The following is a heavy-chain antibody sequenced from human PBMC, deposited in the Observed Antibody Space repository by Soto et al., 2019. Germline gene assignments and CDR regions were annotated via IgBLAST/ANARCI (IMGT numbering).Heavy chain of an antibody. CDR3: ARTRRDTIFGVVIFGWFDP. CDR1: GGSFSDNY. D-gene: IGHD3-3*01. J-gene: IGHJ5*02. CDR2: VYSSGRT. V-gene: IGHV4-59*01. Sequence: QVQLQQSGPGLVRPSETLSLTCTVSGGSFSDNYWNWLRQSPGKGLEWMGDVYSSGRTNYTPSFGSLVTMSIDTAKNQFSLKLTSVTAADTAVYYCARTRRDTIFGVVIFGWFDPWGQGARVIVSS.